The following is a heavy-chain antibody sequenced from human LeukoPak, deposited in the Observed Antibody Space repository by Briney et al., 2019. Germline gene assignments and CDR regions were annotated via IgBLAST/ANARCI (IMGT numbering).Heavy chain of an antibody. CDR3: ARAFYGDLDY. J-gene: IGHJ4*02. V-gene: IGHV3-48*03. Sequence: PGGSLRLPCAASGFTFSSYEINWVRQAPGKGLEWVSYISSGGSTVYYADSVKGRFTISRDNAKNSLYLQMSSLRAEDTAVYYCARAFYGDLDYWGQGTLVTVSS. D-gene: IGHD4-17*01. CDR2: ISSGGSTV. CDR1: GFTFSSYE.